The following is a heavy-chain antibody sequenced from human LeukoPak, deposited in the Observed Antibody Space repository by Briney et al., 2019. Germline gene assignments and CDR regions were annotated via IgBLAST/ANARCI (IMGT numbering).Heavy chain of an antibody. CDR1: GYTFTNYG. V-gene: IGHV1-18*01. Sequence: ASVKVSCKTSGYTFTNYGLSWVRQAPGQGLEWMGWISAYNGNTTYAQKLQGRFTMTTDTSTSTAYMELRSLRSDDTAMYYCARDLYCSGGNCYNWFDIWGQGTMVTVSS. J-gene: IGHJ5*02. CDR3: ARDLYCSGGNCYNWFDI. D-gene: IGHD2-15*01. CDR2: ISAYNGNT.